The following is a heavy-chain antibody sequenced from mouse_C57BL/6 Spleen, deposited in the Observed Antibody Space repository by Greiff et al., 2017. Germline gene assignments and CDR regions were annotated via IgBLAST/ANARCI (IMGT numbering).Heavy chain of an antibody. CDR1: GYTFTSYG. CDR2: IYPRRGNT. CDR3: AREGLSKGYAMDY. J-gene: IGHJ4*01. D-gene: IGHD1-3*01. Sequence: VQLQQSGAELARPGASVKLSCKASGYTFTSYGISWVKQRTGKGLEWIGEIYPRRGNTYYNEKFKGKATLTADKSSSSAYMELRSLTSEDSAVYFCAREGLSKGYAMDYWGQGTSVTVSS. V-gene: IGHV1-81*01.